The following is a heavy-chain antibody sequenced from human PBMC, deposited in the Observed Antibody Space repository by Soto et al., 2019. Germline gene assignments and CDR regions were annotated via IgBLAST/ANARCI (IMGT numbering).Heavy chain of an antibody. J-gene: IGHJ4*02. Sequence: PSETLSLTCTVSGGSITTSYWSWIRQPPGKGLEWIGYIYHSGSTNYNPSLSSRVTISIDTSKNQFSLRLSSVTAADAAVYYCAREALGGAFDYWGQGALVTVSS. V-gene: IGHV4-59*01. CDR3: AREALGGAFDY. D-gene: IGHD3-16*01. CDR2: IYHSGST. CDR1: GGSITTSY.